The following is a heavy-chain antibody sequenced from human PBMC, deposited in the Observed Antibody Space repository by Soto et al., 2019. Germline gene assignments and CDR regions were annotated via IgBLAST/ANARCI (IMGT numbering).Heavy chain of an antibody. J-gene: IGHJ6*02. CDR2: IYYSGST. CDR1: GGSISSGDYY. V-gene: IGHV4-30-4*01. Sequence: SETLSLTCTVSGGSISSGDYYWSWIRQPPGKGLEWIGYIYYSGSTYYNPSLKSRVTISVDTSKNQFSLKLSSVTAADTAVYYCARDRTNYGMDVWGQGTTVTVSS. CDR3: ARDRTNYGMDV. D-gene: IGHD1-7*01.